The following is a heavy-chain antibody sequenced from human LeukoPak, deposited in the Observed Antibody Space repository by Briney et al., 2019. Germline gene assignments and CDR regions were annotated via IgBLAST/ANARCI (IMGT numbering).Heavy chain of an antibody. D-gene: IGHD3-10*01. CDR3: ARARRTTITMVRGVISPKDYYMDV. V-gene: IGHV1-2*02. J-gene: IGHJ6*03. CDR2: INPNSGGT. Sequence: ASVKVSCKTSGYSASDYYMHWVRQARGQGLEWMGWINPNSGGTKYVQEFQGRVTMTGDTSISIVHMELRSLTYDDTAMYYCARARRTTITMVRGVISPKDYYMDVWGKGTTVTISS. CDR1: GYSASDYY.